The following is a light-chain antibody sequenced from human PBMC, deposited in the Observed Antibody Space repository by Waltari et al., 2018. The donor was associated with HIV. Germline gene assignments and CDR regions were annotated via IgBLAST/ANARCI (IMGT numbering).Light chain of an antibody. CDR3: QQYDNWPRT. J-gene: IGKJ1*01. V-gene: IGKV3-15*01. CDR1: QSLSSS. CDR2: GAS. Sequence: IVMTQSPATLSVSLGERATLSCRASQSLSSSLAWYQQKPGQAPRLLIYGASTRATGIPARFSGSGSGTEFILTISNLQSEDFAVYYCQQYDNWPRTFGQGTKVEI.